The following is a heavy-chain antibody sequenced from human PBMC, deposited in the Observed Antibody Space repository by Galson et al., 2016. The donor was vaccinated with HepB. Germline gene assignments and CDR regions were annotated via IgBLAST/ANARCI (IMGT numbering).Heavy chain of an antibody. CDR1: GFIFSNYW. CDR3: ARAYYDSSGSFRYWYFDL. J-gene: IGHJ2*01. Sequence: SLRLSCAAPGFIFSNYWMTWGRQAPGKGLEWVANIKEDGGEKHYLDSVKGRFTISRDNDKKSLYLQMNSLRAEDTAVYYCARAYYDSSGSFRYWYFDLWGRGTLVTVSS. D-gene: IGHD3-22*01. CDR2: IKEDGGEK. V-gene: IGHV3-7*03.